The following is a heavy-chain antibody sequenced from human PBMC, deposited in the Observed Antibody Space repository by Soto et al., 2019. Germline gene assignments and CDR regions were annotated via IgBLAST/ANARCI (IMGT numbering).Heavy chain of an antibody. D-gene: IGHD3-10*01. CDR1: GGSISSGDYY. CDR2: IYYSGST. J-gene: IGHJ4*02. Sequence: LSLTCTVSGGSISSGDYYWSWIRQPPGKGLEWIGYIYYSGSTYYNPSLKSRVTISVDTSKNQFSLKLSSVTAADTAVYYCARSPHPYYYGSGSYPEYYFDYWGQGTLVTVSS. CDR3: ARSPHPYYYGSGSYPEYYFDY. V-gene: IGHV4-30-4*01.